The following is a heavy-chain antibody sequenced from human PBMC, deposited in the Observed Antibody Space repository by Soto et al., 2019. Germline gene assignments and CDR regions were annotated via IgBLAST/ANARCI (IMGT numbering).Heavy chain of an antibody. CDR1: GFTFDDYA. CDR3: AKETVRGYSYGFYGMDV. D-gene: IGHD5-18*01. J-gene: IGHJ6*02. Sequence: EVQLVESGGGLVQPGRSLRLSCAASGFTFDDYAMHWVRQAPGKGLEWVSGISWNSGSIGYADSVKGRFTISRDNAKNSLDLQMNSLRAEDTALYYCAKETVRGYSYGFYGMDVWGQGTTVTVSS. V-gene: IGHV3-9*01. CDR2: ISWNSGSI.